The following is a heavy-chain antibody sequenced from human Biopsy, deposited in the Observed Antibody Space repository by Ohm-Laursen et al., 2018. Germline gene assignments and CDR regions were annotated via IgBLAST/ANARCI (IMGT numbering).Heavy chain of an antibody. V-gene: IGHV4-34*11. CDR3: ARMPHFDY. CDR2: ISYNGGI. D-gene: IGHD2-2*01. Sequence: SETLSLTCAVYGESFNGCYWSWIRKSPGKGLEWLAYISYNGGITSNPSLNGRATMFLDTSKNQFSLRLIYVTAADTAVYYCARMPHFDYWGQGILVTVSS. J-gene: IGHJ4*02. CDR1: GESFNGCY.